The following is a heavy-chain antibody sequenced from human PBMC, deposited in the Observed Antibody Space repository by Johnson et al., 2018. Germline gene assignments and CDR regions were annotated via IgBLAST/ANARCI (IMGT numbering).Heavy chain of an antibody. D-gene: IGHD2-15*01. J-gene: IGHJ4*02. V-gene: IGHV3-11*01. Sequence: QVQLVQSGGGLVKVGGSLRLSCAASGFTFSDYFMSWIRQAPGKGLEWVSYISTSGNAIYYADSVKGRFTVSRENAKNSLYLQMNSLRAEDSAVYYCARRPHSDGTLNYWGQGTLVTVSS. CDR1: GFTFSDYF. CDR3: ARRPHSDGTLNY. CDR2: ISTSGNAI.